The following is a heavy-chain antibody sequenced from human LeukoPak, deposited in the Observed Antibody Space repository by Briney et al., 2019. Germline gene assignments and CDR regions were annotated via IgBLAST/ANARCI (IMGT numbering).Heavy chain of an antibody. CDR2: INHSGST. CDR1: GGSFSGYY. Sequence: SETLSHTCAVYGGSFSGYYWSWIRQPPGKGLEWIGEINHSGSTNYNPSLKSRVTISVDTSKNQFSLKLSSVTAADTAVYYCARRHYYDSSGYAVYYFDYWGQGTLVTVSS. CDR3: ARRHYYDSSGYAVYYFDY. D-gene: IGHD3-22*01. J-gene: IGHJ4*02. V-gene: IGHV4-34*01.